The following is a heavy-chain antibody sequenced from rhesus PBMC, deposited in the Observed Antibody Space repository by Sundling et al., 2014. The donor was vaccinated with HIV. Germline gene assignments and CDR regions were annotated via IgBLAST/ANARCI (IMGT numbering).Heavy chain of an antibody. CDR2: IYGSSTST. V-gene: IGHV4S10*01. Sequence: QVQLQESGPGLVKPSETLSLTCAVSGGSISGGYYWSWIRQPPGKGLEWIGYIYGSSTSTNNNPSFKSRVTISKDTSKNQFSLKMNSVTDADTAVYYCARDVGVTVIFGLDSWGQGAVVIVSS. CDR3: ARDVGVTVIFGLDS. D-gene: IGHD2-33*01. J-gene: IGHJ6*01. CDR1: GGSISGGYY.